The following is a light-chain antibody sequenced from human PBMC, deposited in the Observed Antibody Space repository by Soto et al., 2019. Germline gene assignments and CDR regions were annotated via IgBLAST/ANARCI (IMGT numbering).Light chain of an antibody. CDR3: QHYNNWPPDT. V-gene: IGKV3-15*01. CDR2: GAS. Sequence: EIVMTQSPATLSLSPGERATLSCRASESVGRNLAWYQQKPGQAPRLLIYGASTRATAIPPRFSGTGSGTDFTLTISSLQSEDFAVYYCQHYNNWPPDTFGQGTKVDFK. J-gene: IGKJ2*01. CDR1: ESVGRN.